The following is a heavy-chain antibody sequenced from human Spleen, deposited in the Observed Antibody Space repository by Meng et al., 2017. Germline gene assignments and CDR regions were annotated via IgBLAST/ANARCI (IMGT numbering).Heavy chain of an antibody. Sequence: ASVKVSCKASGYTFINYYMHWVRQAPGQGLEWMGLINPSGGSTSYAPNFQGRVTMTRNTSISTAYMELSSLRSEDTAVYYCARAVVVVPAAILPQYYYYYYGMDVWGQGTTVTVSS. V-gene: IGHV1-46*01. CDR3: ARAVVVVPAAILPQYYYYYYGMDV. J-gene: IGHJ6*02. CDR2: INPSGGST. CDR1: GYTFINYY. D-gene: IGHD2-2*01.